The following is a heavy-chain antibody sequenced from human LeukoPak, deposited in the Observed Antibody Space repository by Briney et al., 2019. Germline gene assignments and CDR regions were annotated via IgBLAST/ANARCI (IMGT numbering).Heavy chain of an antibody. CDR3: ARGRILTGYYHFDY. CDR2: IYTSGST. D-gene: IGHD3-9*01. J-gene: IGHJ4*02. V-gene: IGHV4-4*07. CDR1: GGSISSYY. Sequence: SETLSLTCTVSGGSISSYYWSWIRQPAGKGLEWIGRIYTSGSTNYNPSLKSRVIMSVDTSKHQFSLKLSSVTAADTAVYYCARGRILTGYYHFDYWGQGTLVTVSS.